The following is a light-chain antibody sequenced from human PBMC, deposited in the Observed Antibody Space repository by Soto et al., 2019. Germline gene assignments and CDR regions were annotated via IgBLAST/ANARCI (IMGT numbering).Light chain of an antibody. J-gene: IGLJ1*01. CDR1: NSDVGGYNF. V-gene: IGLV2-11*01. Sequence: QSVLAQPASVSGSPGQSITISCTGTNSDVGGYNFVSWYQQVPGKAPKLMIYDVSNRPSGVPDRFSGSKSGSTAALTISGLRADDEGEYYCCSYAGNYIYVFGTGTKVTVL. CDR3: CSYAGNYIYV. CDR2: DVS.